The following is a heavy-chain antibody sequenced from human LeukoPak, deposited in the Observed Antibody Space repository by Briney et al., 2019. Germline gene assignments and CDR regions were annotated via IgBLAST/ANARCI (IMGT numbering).Heavy chain of an antibody. J-gene: IGHJ4*02. CDR3: AKDLSVVPVLGGEYFDY. D-gene: IGHD2-2*01. V-gene: IGHV3-30*02. CDR1: GFTFSSYG. Sequence: PGGSLRLSCAASGFTFSSYGMHWVRQAPGKGLEWVAFIRYDGSNKYYADSVKGRFTISRDNSKNTLYLQMNSLRAEDTAVYYCAKDLSVVPVLGGEYFDYWGQGTLVTVSS. CDR2: IRYDGSNK.